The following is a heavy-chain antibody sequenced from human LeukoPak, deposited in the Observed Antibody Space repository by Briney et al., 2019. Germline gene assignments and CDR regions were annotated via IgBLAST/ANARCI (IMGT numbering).Heavy chain of an antibody. CDR1: GYSFTSYW. Sequence: GESRKISCKGSGYSFTSYWIGWVRQMPGKGLEWMGIIYHGDSDTRYSPSFQGQVTISADKSISTAYLQWSSLKASDTAMYYCARLTYYYGSGSPQIDYWGQGTLVTVSS. CDR3: ARLTYYYGSGSPQIDY. J-gene: IGHJ4*02. D-gene: IGHD3-10*01. CDR2: IYHGDSDT. V-gene: IGHV5-51*01.